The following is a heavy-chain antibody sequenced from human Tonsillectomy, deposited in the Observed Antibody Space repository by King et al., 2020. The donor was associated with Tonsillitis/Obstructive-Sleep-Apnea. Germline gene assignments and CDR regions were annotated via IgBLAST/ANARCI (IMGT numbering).Heavy chain of an antibody. CDR1: GGSISNGAYY. Sequence: VQLQESGPGLIKPSQTLSLTCTVSGGSISNGAYYWSWIRHRPGKVLEWIGYSYSSGTTSYNPSLKSRVSISIDTSKNRFSLSLTSVTAADTAIYYCARDGDWMGNKDNWFDPWGQGTLVTVSS. CDR2: SYSSGTT. V-gene: IGHV4-31*03. J-gene: IGHJ5*02. CDR3: ARDGDWMGNKDNWFDP. D-gene: IGHD2-21*01.